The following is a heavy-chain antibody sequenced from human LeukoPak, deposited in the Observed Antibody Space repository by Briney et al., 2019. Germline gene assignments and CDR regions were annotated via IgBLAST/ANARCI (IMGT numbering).Heavy chain of an antibody. CDR3: VRRYSGYDH. J-gene: IGHJ4*02. CDR2: ISSNGGGT. CDR1: GFTFSTYA. Sequence: PGGSLRLSCSASGFTFSTYAMHWVRQAPGKGLEYVSAISSNGGGTYYADSVKGRFIISRDNSNNTLYLQMSSLRAEDTAVYYCVRRYSGYDHWGQGTLVTVSS. V-gene: IGHV3-64D*06. D-gene: IGHD5-12*01.